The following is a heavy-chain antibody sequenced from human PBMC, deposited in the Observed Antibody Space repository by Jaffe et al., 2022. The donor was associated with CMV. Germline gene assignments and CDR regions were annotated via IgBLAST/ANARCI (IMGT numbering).Heavy chain of an antibody. CDR1: GFTFSSYS. V-gene: IGHV3-21*01. Sequence: EVQLVESGGGLVKPGGSLRLSCAASGFTFSSYSMNWVRQAPGKGLEWVSSISSSSSYIYYADSVKGRFTISRDNAKNSLYLQMNSLRAEDTAVYYCARDLSDYYDSSGYFFDYWGQGTLVTVSS. CDR2: ISSSSSYI. J-gene: IGHJ4*02. CDR3: ARDLSDYYDSSGYFFDY. D-gene: IGHD3-22*01.